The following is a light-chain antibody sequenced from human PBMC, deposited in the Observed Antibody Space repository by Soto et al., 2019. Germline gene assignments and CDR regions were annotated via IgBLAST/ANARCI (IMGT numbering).Light chain of an antibody. J-gene: IGKJ5*01. V-gene: IGKV3-20*01. Sequence: EIVLTQAPGTRSLSPGESATLLCRASQFVSSRFFAWYQQKPGQAPRLLIYGASSRATGIPDRFSGSGSGTDFTLTITPLEPEDFVVYFCQQYGSSPITFGQGTRLEIK. CDR1: QFVSSRF. CDR3: QQYGSSPIT. CDR2: GAS.